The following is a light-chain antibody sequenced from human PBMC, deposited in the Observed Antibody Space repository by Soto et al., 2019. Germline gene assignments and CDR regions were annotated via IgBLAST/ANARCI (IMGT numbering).Light chain of an antibody. CDR1: QSVSTY. V-gene: IGKV1-39*01. J-gene: IGKJ1*01. CDR2: DAS. CDR3: QQSYSTPRT. Sequence: DIQMTQSPSSLSASVGDTVTITCRASQSVSTYLNWYQQRPGKAPSLLIYDASTLQRGVPSRFSGSGSGKDFTLTISNLQSEDFATYYCQQSYSTPRTFGQGTKVEIK.